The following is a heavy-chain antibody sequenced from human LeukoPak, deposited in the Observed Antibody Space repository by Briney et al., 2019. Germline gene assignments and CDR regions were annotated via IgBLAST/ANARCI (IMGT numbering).Heavy chain of an antibody. CDR1: GGSFSGYY. D-gene: IGHD2-15*01. J-gene: IGHJ6*03. CDR3: ARVPTDCSGGSGYSYYYYMDV. V-gene: IGHV4-34*01. CDR2: INHSGST. Sequence: SETLSLTCAVYGGSFSGYYWSWIRQPPGKGLEWIGEINHSGSTNYNPSLKSRVTISVDTSKNQFSLKLSSVTAADTAVYYCARVPTDCSGGSGYSYYYYMDVWGKGTTVTVSS.